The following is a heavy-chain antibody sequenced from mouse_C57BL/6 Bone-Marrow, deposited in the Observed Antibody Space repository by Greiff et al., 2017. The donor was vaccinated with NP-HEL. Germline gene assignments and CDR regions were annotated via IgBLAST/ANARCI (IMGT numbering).Heavy chain of an antibody. J-gene: IGHJ1*03. CDR1: GYTFTSYT. V-gene: IGHV1-4*01. D-gene: IGHD1-1*01. CDR3: ARSYYYGSGYFDV. CDR2: INPSSGYT. Sequence: LVESGAELARPGASVKMSCKASGYTFTSYTMHWVKQRPGQGLEWIGYINPSSGYTKYNQKFKDKATLTADKSSSTAYMQLSSLTSEDSAVYYCARSYYYGSGYFDVWGTGTTVTVSS.